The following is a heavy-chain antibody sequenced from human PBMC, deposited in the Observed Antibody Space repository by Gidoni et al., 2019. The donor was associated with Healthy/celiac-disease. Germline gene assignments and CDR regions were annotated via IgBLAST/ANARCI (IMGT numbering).Heavy chain of an antibody. CDR2: IIPIFGTA. D-gene: IGHD6-6*01. CDR1: GGTFSRYA. J-gene: IGHJ4*02. Sequence: QVQLVQSGAEVKKPGSSVKVSCKASGGTFSRYAISWVRQAPGQGLEWMGGIIPIFGTANYAQKFQGRVTITADKSTSTAYMELSSLRSEDTAVYYCARASQRQVGSSLTPFDYWGQGTLVTVSS. V-gene: IGHV1-69*06. CDR3: ARASQRQVGSSLTPFDY.